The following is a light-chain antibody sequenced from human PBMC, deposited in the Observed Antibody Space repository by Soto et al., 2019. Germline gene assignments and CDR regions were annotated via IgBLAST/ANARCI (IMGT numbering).Light chain of an antibody. Sequence: QSVLTPPPSVSGAPGQRVTISCTGSSSNIGAGYDVHWYQQLPGTAPKLLIYANTFRPSGVPDRFSGSKSGTSASLAITGLQAEDEADCYCQSFDSSLSGYVFGTSTKVTVL. CDR1: SSNIGAGYD. J-gene: IGLJ1*01. V-gene: IGLV1-40*01. CDR3: QSFDSSLSGYV. CDR2: ANT.